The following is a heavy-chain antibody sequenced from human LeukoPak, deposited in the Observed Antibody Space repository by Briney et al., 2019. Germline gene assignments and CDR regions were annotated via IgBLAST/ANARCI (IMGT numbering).Heavy chain of an antibody. CDR3: ARGLGTRFDP. CDR1: GGSFSGYY. V-gene: IGHV4-34*01. CDR2: INHSGST. D-gene: IGHD1-1*01. Sequence: SETLSLTCAVYGGSFSGYYWSWIRQPPGKGLEWIGEINHSGSTNYNPSVKSRFTISVDKSKNQLYLKLNCVTAADTAVYYCARGLGTRFDPWGQGTLVSVSS. J-gene: IGHJ5*02.